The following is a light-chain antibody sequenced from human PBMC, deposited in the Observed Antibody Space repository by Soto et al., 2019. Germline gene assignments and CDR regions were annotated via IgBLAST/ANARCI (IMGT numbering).Light chain of an antibody. Sequence: EIVVTQSPGTVSLSPGERATLSCRASQSVSSSYLAWYQQKPGQAPRLLIYGASSRATGIPDRFSGSGSGTDFTLTISRLEPEDFAVYYCQQYGSSPFTFGPGTKVDLK. CDR3: QQYGSSPFT. J-gene: IGKJ3*01. V-gene: IGKV3-20*01. CDR1: QSVSSSY. CDR2: GAS.